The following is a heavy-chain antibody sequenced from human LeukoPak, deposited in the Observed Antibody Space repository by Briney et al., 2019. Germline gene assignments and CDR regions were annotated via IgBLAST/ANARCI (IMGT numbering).Heavy chain of an antibody. CDR1: GGTFSSYA. V-gene: IGHV1-69*04. J-gene: IGHJ6*02. CDR3: ARGDTVTTEAHYYYGMDV. CDR2: IIPILGIA. Sequence: ASVKVSCKASGGTFSSYAISWVRQAPGQGLEWMGRIIPILGIANYAQKFQGRDTITADKSTSTAYMDLSSLRSEDTAVYYCARGDTVTTEAHYYYGMDVWGQGTTVTVSS. D-gene: IGHD4-11*01.